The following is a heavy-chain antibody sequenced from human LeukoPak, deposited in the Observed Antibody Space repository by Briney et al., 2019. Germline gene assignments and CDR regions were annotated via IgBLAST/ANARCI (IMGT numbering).Heavy chain of an antibody. CDR1: GGSISSSSYY. Sequence: SETLSLTCNASGGSISSSSYYWGWIRQPPGKGLEWIGSMYYGGSTYYNPSLKSRVTISVDTSKNQFSLKLSSVTAADTAVYYCARRGPSGRSLDYWGQGTLVTVSS. CDR3: ARRGPSGRSLDY. CDR2: MYYGGST. V-gene: IGHV4-39*01. D-gene: IGHD1-26*01. J-gene: IGHJ4*02.